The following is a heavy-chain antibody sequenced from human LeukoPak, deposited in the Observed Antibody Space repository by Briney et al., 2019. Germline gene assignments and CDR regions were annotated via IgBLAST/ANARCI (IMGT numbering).Heavy chain of an antibody. V-gene: IGHV4-4*07. CDR1: GGSISSYY. CDR2: IYTSGST. CDR3: ARAFSGYRDVHFDY. D-gene: IGHD5-12*01. Sequence: PSETLSLTCTVSGGSISSYYWSWIRQPAGKGLEWIGRIYTSGSTNYNPSLKSRVTMSVDTSKSQFSLKPSSVTAADTAVYYCARAFSGYRDVHFDYWGQGTLVTVSS. J-gene: IGHJ4*02.